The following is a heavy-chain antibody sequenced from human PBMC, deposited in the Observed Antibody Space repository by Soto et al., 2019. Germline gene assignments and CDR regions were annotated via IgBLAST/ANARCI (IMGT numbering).Heavy chain of an antibody. D-gene: IGHD3-10*01. V-gene: IGHV1-2*04. J-gene: IGHJ6*02. CDR2: INIKSGDT. CDR3: AGAGVDYGMDV. Sequence: QVQLVQSGAEVKKPGASVKVSCKASGYTFTDYYMHWVRQAPGQGLEWLGWINIKSGDTAYAQSFQDWVTMTRDTSINTADMELSRLRSDDTAVYYCAGAGVDYGMDVWGQGTTVTVSS. CDR1: GYTFTDYY.